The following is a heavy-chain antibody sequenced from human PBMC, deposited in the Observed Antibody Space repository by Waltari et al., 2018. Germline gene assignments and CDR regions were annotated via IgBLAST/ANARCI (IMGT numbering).Heavy chain of an antibody. Sequence: QVQLVQSGAEVQKPVASVKVSCKASVYTFTSYGISWLRQAPGQGLEWMGWSRDDNGNKNDAQKLQGRVNMTTDTSTSTAEMELRSLRSDDTAVYYCARVLTRAARTYGMDVWGQGTTVTVSS. CDR2: SRDDNGNK. D-gene: IGHD6-6*01. CDR1: VYTFTSYG. V-gene: IGHV1-18*01. CDR3: ARVLTRAARTYGMDV. J-gene: IGHJ6*02.